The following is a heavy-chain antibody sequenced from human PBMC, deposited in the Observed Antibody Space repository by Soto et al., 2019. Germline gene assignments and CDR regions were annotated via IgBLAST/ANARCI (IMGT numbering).Heavy chain of an antibody. CDR3: TREPDYSNYFEY. D-gene: IGHD4-4*01. Sequence: EVQLVESGGGLVRPGGSLRLSCVASGFTFNNAWMNWVRQAPGKGLEWVGRIRSKAAGGTIDYAAPVKDRFTISRDDSKNTLHLQMNSLKTEDTAVYYCTREPDYSNYFEYWGQGTLVTVSS. V-gene: IGHV3-15*07. J-gene: IGHJ4*02. CDR2: IRSKAAGGTI. CDR1: GFTFNNAW.